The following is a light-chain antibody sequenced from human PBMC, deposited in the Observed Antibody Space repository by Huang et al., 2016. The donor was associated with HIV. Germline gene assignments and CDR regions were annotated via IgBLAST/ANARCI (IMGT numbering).Light chain of an antibody. Sequence: IVMTQSPATLSVSPGERATLSFRASPSISSNLAWYQQKPGQAPRLLIYGASTRATGIPARFSGSGSGTEFTLTISSLQSEDFAVYYCQQYNNRYTFGQGTKLEIK. J-gene: IGKJ2*01. CDR1: PSISSN. V-gene: IGKV3-15*01. CDR2: GAS. CDR3: QQYNNRYT.